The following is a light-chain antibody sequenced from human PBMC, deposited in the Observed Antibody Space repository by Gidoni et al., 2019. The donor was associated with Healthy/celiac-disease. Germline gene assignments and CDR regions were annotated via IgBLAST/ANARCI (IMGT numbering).Light chain of an antibody. CDR2: GAS. Sequence: EIVLTQSPGPLFLSPGERATLTCRASQSVSSSYLAWYQQKPGQAPRLLIYGASSRATGIPDRFSGSGSGKDFTLTISRLEPEDFAVYYGQQYGSSPRTFGQGTKVEIK. V-gene: IGKV3-20*01. J-gene: IGKJ1*01. CDR3: QQYGSSPRT. CDR1: QSVSSSY.